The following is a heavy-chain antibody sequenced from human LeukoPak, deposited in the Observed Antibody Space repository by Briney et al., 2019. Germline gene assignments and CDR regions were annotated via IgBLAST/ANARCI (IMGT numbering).Heavy chain of an antibody. V-gene: IGHV4-34*01. CDR3: ARGARRNYGY. CDR1: GGSISSYY. D-gene: IGHD3-16*01. Sequence: SETLSLTCTVSGGSISSYYWSWIRQPPGKGLEWIGEINHSGSTNYNPSLKSRVTISVDTSKNQLSLKLSSVTAADTAVYYCARGARRNYGYWGQGTLVTVSS. J-gene: IGHJ4*02. CDR2: INHSGST.